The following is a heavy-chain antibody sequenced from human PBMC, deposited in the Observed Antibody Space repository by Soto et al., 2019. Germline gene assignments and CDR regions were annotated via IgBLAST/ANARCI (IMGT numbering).Heavy chain of an antibody. CDR1: GYTFTSYA. V-gene: IGHV1-3*01. CDR3: ARGLITIFCMFDP. D-gene: IGHD3-9*01. CDR2: INAGNGNT. Sequence: ASVKVSCKASGYTFTSYAMHWVRQAPGQRLEWMGWINAGNGNTKYSQKFQGRVTITRDTSASTAYMELSSLRSEDTAVYYCARGLITIFCMFDPWGQGTLVTVSS. J-gene: IGHJ5*02.